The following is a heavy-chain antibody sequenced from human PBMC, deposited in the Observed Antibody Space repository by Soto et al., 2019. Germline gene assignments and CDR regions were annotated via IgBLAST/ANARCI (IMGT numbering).Heavy chain of an antibody. Sequence: EVQLVESGGGLVQPGGSLRLSCAASGFTVSSNYMSWVRQAPGKGLEWVSVIYSGGSTYYADSVKGRFTISRDNSKNTLYLQMNRLRAEDTAVYYCARTLGCSGGSCYRDQFWYFDLWGRGTLVTVSS. D-gene: IGHD2-15*01. CDR3: ARTLGCSGGSCYRDQFWYFDL. V-gene: IGHV3-66*01. J-gene: IGHJ2*01. CDR2: IYSGGST. CDR1: GFTVSSNY.